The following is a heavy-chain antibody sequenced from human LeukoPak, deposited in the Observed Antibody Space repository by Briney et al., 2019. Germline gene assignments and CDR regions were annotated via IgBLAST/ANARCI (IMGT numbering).Heavy chain of an antibody. V-gene: IGHV4-34*01. CDR3: AREGSWGQFDY. D-gene: IGHD6-13*01. CDR2: INHSGST. J-gene: IGHJ4*02. Sequence: SETLSLTCAVYGGSFSGYYWSWIRQPPGKGLEWIGEINHSGSTNYNPSLKSRVTISVVTSKNQFSLKVSSATAADTAVYYCAREGSWGQFDYWGQGTLVTVSS. CDR1: GGSFSGYY.